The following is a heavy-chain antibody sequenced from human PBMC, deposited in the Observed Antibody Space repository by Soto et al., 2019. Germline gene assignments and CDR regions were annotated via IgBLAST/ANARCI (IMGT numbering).Heavy chain of an antibody. V-gene: IGHV3-13*05. D-gene: IGHD1-1*01. J-gene: IGHJ6*02. Sequence: SLRLSCAASGFTFSYYDMHWVRQAPGKGLEWVSAIGTAADPYYADSLKGRFTISRENAKNSLYLQMHSLGAGDTAVYYCARGYNPLGDYFYGMDFWGRGTTVTVSS. CDR2: IGTAADP. CDR1: GFTFSYYD. CDR3: ARGYNPLGDYFYGMDF.